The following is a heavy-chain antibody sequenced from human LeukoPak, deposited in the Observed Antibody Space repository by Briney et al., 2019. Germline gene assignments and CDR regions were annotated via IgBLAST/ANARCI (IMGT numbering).Heavy chain of an antibody. CDR1: GFTSSSYG. CDR3: ARGGAARPDI. V-gene: IGHV3-48*01. CDR2: ISSSSNSI. D-gene: IGHD6-6*01. J-gene: IGHJ3*02. Sequence: PGGSLRLSSTASGFTSSSYGIDWVRQAPGKGLEWVSYISSSSNSIYYADSVKGRFTISRDNAKNSLYLQMNSLRAEDTAVYYCARGGAARPDIWGQGTMVTVSS.